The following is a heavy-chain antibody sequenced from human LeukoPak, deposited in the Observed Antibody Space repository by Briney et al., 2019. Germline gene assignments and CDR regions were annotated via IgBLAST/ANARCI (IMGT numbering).Heavy chain of an antibody. D-gene: IGHD7-27*01. CDR3: ARDSPGVPLDY. CDR1: GFTFSSYS. Sequence: GGSLRLSCAASGFTFSSYSMNWVRQAPGKGLEWVSSISSSSSYIYYADSVKGRFTISRDNAQNSLYLQMNSLRAEDTAVYYCARDSPGVPLDYWGQGTLVTVSS. J-gene: IGHJ4*02. V-gene: IGHV3-21*01. CDR2: ISSSSSYI.